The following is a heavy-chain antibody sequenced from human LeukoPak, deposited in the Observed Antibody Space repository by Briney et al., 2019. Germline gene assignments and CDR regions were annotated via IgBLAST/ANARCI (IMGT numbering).Heavy chain of an antibody. V-gene: IGHV4-4*07. J-gene: IGHJ4*02. Sequence: SETLSLTCTVAGGSISSYFGSWIRQPAGKVLEWVGRFYTSGTTNYNTTLKRRLTMSVDTSKDQVSLRRSAVTAADTAVYYCASEAPFVAARGLDYWGQGTLVTVSS. CDR1: GGSISSYF. CDR2: FYTSGTT. CDR3: ASEAPFVAARGLDY. D-gene: IGHD3-10*01.